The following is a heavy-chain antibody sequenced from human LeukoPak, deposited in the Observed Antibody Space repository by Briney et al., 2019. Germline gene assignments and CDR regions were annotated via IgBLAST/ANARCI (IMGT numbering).Heavy chain of an antibody. CDR3: ASEYCSTTSCYRGPFDY. Sequence: QTGGSLRLSCAASGFTFSSYGMHWVRQAPGKGLEWVAAISYVGSNKHYADSVKGRFTISRDNSKNPLYLQMNSLRAENTAVYYCASEYCSTTSCYRGPFDYWGQGTLVTVSS. D-gene: IGHD2-2*01. V-gene: IGHV3-30*03. CDR2: ISYVGSNK. CDR1: GFTFSSYG. J-gene: IGHJ4*02.